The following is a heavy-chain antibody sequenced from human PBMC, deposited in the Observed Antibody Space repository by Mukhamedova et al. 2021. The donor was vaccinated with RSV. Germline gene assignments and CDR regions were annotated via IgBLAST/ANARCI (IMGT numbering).Heavy chain of an antibody. CDR3: AKASGYSTSPFDY. CDR2: IPSDGSNE. D-gene: IGHD6-6*01. Sequence: YGMHWVRQAPGKGLEWVAVIPSDGSNEYCADSVKGRFTISRDNTKNTLYLQMNSLRPEDTGVYYCAKASGYSTSPFDYWGQGTL. J-gene: IGHJ4*02. CDR1: YG. V-gene: IGHV3-30*18.